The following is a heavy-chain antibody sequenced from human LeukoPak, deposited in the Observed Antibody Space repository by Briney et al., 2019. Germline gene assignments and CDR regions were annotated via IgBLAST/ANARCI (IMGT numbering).Heavy chain of an antibody. Sequence: GASVKVSCKASGYTFTSYGISWVRQAPGQGLEWMGWISAYNGNTNYAQKLQGRVTMTTDTSTSTAYMELRSLRSDDTAVYYCARESASYDFWSGYYHDPWGQGTLVTASS. CDR2: ISAYNGNT. V-gene: IGHV1-18*01. J-gene: IGHJ5*02. D-gene: IGHD3-3*01. CDR3: ARESASYDFWSGYYHDP. CDR1: GYTFTSYG.